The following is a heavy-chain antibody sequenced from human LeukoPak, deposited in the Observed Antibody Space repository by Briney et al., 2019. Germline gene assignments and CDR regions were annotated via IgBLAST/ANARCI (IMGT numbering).Heavy chain of an antibody. J-gene: IGHJ5*02. Sequence: PSETLSLTCTVSGGSISSGDYYWSWIRQHTGKGLEWIGYIYDSGITHYNTTLKSRATISVETSKNQFSRTLNCVTSAETARYYCARGAPYYDFWSGNNWCDPWGQGTLVIVSS. D-gene: IGHD3-3*01. CDR1: GGSISSGDYY. CDR3: ARGAPYYDFWSGNNWCDP. CDR2: IYDSGIT. V-gene: IGHV4-31*03.